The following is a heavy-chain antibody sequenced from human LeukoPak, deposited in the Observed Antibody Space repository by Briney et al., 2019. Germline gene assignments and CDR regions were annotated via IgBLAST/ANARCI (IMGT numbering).Heavy chain of an antibody. Sequence: PGGSLRLSCAASGLVFSSYTMNWVRQAPGTGLEWVSSISGSSSYQYYADSVKGRFTISRGNAKNSLYLQMNNLRVEDTAVYYCARTHNYYDSGGYFYVVDYWGQGTLVTVSS. V-gene: IGHV3-21*01. CDR2: ISGSSSYQ. J-gene: IGHJ4*02. CDR3: ARTHNYYDSGGYFYVVDY. D-gene: IGHD3-22*01. CDR1: GLVFSSYT.